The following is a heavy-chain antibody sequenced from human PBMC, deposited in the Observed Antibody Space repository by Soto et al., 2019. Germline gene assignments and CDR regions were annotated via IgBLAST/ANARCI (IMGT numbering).Heavy chain of an antibody. D-gene: IGHD6-25*01. V-gene: IGHV3-33*01. CDR1: GFTFSSYG. Sequence: QVQLVESGGGVVQPGRSLRLSCAASGFTFSSYGMHWVRQAPGKGLEWVAVIWYDGSNKYYADSVKGRFTISRDNSKNTLYLQMNSMRAEDTAVYYCARGSVPRQRAAADYYYMDVWGKGTTVTVSS. J-gene: IGHJ6*03. CDR2: IWYDGSNK. CDR3: ARGSVPRQRAAADYYYMDV.